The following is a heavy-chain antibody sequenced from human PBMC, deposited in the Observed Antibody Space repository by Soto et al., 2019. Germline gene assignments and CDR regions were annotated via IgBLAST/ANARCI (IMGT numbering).Heavy chain of an antibody. CDR1: GAIFSSNA. Sequence: QVQLVQSGAEVKKPGSSVMVTCKASGAIFSSNAISWVRQAPGQGLEWMGGILPIFGRTNYAQKFQGRVTITADESTRTAYMELSSLKSDDTAVYYCATGGRGYSYAPRFYFEYWGQGTLVTVSS. D-gene: IGHD5-18*01. J-gene: IGHJ4*02. CDR3: ATGGRGYSYAPRFYFEY. V-gene: IGHV1-69*01. CDR2: ILPIFGRT.